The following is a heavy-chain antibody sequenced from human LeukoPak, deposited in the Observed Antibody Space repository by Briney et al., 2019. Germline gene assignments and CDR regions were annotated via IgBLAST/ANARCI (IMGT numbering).Heavy chain of an antibody. CDR1: GFTFSSYG. CDR2: VWDDGSSQ. J-gene: IGHJ4*02. Sequence: RGGSLRLSCAASGFTFSSYGMHWVRQAPGKGLEWVAVVWDDGSSQNYADSVKGRFTISRDNSKNMLYLQMNSLRAEDTAVYYCARGGSGSYAGGTFDYWGQGTLVTVSS. D-gene: IGHD3-10*01. V-gene: IGHV3-33*01. CDR3: ARGGSGSYAGGTFDY.